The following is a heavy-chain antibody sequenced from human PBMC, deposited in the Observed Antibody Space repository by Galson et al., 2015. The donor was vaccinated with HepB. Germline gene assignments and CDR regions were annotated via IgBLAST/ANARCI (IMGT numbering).Heavy chain of an antibody. J-gene: IGHJ4*02. D-gene: IGHD6-19*01. CDR2: IKQDGSEK. CDR3: ARAAVAGSPPDYFDY. Sequence: SLRLSCAASGFTFSSYWMSWVRQAPGKGLEWVANIKQDGSEKYYVDSVKGRFTISRDNAKNSLYLQMNSLRAEDTAVYYCARAAVAGSPPDYFDYWGQGTLVTVSS. V-gene: IGHV3-7*03. CDR1: GFTFSSYW.